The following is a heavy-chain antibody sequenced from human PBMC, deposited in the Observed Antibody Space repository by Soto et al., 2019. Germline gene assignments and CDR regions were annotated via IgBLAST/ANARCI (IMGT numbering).Heavy chain of an antibody. D-gene: IGHD6-13*01. CDR1: GFTFSSYA. V-gene: IGHV3-23*01. J-gene: IGHJ4*02. CDR2: ISGSGGSK. Sequence: EVQLLESGGGLVQPGGSLRLSCAASGFTFSSYAMSWVRQAPGKGLEWVSAISGSGGSKYYANSGKGRFTISRDNSKNTLYLQMNSLRAEDTAVYYCAKAGGRSAAAGSDYWGQGTLVTVSS. CDR3: AKAGGRSAAAGSDY.